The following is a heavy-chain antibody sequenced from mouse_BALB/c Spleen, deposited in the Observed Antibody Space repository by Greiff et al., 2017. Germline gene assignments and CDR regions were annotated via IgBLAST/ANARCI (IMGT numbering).Heavy chain of an antibody. CDR2: ISSGSSTI. V-gene: IGHV5-17*02. Sequence: EVMLVESGGGLVQPGGSRKLSCAASGFTFSSFGMHWVRQAPEKGLEWVAYISSGSSTIYYADTVKGRFTISRDNPKNTLFLQMSSLKSEDTAMYYCARAGLRTFAYWGQGTLVTVSA. D-gene: IGHD2-4*01. CDR1: GFTFSSFG. J-gene: IGHJ3*01. CDR3: ARAGLRTFAY.